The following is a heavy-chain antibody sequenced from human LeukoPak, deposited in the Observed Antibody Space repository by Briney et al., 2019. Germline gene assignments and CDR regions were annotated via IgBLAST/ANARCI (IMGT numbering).Heavy chain of an antibody. CDR2: IYYSGST. D-gene: IGHD6-19*01. V-gene: IGHV4-59*01. CDR1: GGSISSSY. CDR3: ARGDHRSSGWHRGFYFDY. J-gene: IGHJ4*02. Sequence: SETLSLTCTVSGGSISSSYWSWIRQPPGKGLEWIGHIYYSGSTNYNPSLKSRVTISVDTSKNPFSLKLSSVTAADTAVYYCARGDHRSSGWHRGFYFDYWGQGTLVTVSS.